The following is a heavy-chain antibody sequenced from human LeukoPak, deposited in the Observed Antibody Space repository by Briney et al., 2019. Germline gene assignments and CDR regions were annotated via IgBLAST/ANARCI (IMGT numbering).Heavy chain of an antibody. CDR3: ARDRSSGWYLNAFDI. V-gene: IGHV1-18*01. CDR2: ISAYNGNT. Sequence: ASVKVSCKASGYTFTSYGISWVRQAPGQGLEWMGWISAYNGNTNYAQKLQGRVTMTTDTSTSTAYVELRSLRSDDTAVYYCARDRSSGWYLNAFDIWGQGTMVTVSS. CDR1: GYTFTSYG. D-gene: IGHD6-19*01. J-gene: IGHJ3*02.